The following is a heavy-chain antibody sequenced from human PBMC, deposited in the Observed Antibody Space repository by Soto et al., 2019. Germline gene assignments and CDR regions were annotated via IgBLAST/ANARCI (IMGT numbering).Heavy chain of an antibody. D-gene: IGHD1-7*01. CDR1: GGSISSGGYY. V-gene: IGHV4-39*01. CDR3: ARFSATTGTTDY. Sequence: PSETLSLTCAVSGGSISSGGYYWGWIRQPPGKGLEWIGSIYYSGSTYYNPSLKSRVTISVDTSKNQFSLKLSSVTAADTAVYYCARFSATTGTTDYWGQGTLVTVSS. CDR2: IYYSGST. J-gene: IGHJ4*02.